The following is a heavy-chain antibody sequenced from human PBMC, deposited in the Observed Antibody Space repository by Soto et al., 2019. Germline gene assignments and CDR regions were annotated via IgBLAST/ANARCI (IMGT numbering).Heavy chain of an antibody. J-gene: IGHJ6*02. Sequence: SETLSLTCAVYGGSFSGYYWSWIRQPPGKGLEWIGEINHSGSTNYNPSLKSRVTISVDTSKSQFSLKLSSVTAADTAVYYCARGRYYYDSSGYYSVYYYYYGMDVWGQGTTVTVSS. V-gene: IGHV4-34*01. CDR1: GGSFSGYY. D-gene: IGHD3-22*01. CDR2: INHSGST. CDR3: ARGRYYYDSSGYYSVYYYYYGMDV.